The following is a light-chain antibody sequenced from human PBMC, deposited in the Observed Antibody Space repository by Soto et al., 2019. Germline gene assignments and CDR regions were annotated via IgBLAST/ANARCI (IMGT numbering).Light chain of an antibody. J-gene: IGKJ1*01. CDR3: QQSYSTLTWT. CDR2: AAS. CDR1: QSISSY. Sequence: DIQMTQSPSSLSASVGYRVTITWRSSQSISSYLNWYQQKPGKAPKLLIYAASSLQSGVPSRFSGSGSGTDFTLTISSLQPEDFATYYCQQSYSTLTWTFGQGTKVDI. V-gene: IGKV1-39*01.